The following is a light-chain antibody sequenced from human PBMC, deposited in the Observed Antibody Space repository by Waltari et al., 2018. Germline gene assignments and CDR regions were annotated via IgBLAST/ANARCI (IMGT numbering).Light chain of an antibody. CDR2: GAS. V-gene: IGKV3-11*01. CDR1: QSVSSY. J-gene: IGKJ2*01. CDR3: QQRSNWPPMYT. Sequence: EIVLTQSPATLSLSPGESATLSCRASQSVSSYLAWYQQKPGQAPRLLIYGASNRATGIPARFSGSGSGTDFTLTISSLEPEDFAVYYCQQRSNWPPMYTFGQGTKLEIK.